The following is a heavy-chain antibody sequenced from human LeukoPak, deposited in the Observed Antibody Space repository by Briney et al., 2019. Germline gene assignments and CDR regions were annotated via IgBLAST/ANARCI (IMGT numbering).Heavy chain of an antibody. CDR2: IIPIFGTA. J-gene: IGHJ4*02. CDR1: GGTFSSYA. CDR3: ASENLCGTYQPTYFDY. V-gene: IGHV1-69*05. D-gene: IGHD2-2*01. Sequence: GSSVKVSCKASGGTFSSYAISWVRQAPGQGLEWMGGIIPIFGTANYAQKFQGRVTITTDESTSTAYMELSSLRSEDTAVYYCASENLCGTYQPTYFDYWGQGTLVTVSS.